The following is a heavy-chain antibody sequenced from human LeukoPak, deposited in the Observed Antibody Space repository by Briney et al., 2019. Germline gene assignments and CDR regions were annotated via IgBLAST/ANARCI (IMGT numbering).Heavy chain of an antibody. V-gene: IGHV3-21*01. D-gene: IGHD5-24*01. Sequence: PGGSLRLSCAASGFTFSNYRMNWVRQAPGKGLEWVSSISSSSIYIYYADSLKGRFTISRDNAKNSLYLQMNSLRAEDTAVYYCARDQGGWLQLSSLDYWGQGTLVTVSS. CDR1: GFTFSNYR. J-gene: IGHJ4*02. CDR3: ARDQGGWLQLSSLDY. CDR2: ISSSSIYI.